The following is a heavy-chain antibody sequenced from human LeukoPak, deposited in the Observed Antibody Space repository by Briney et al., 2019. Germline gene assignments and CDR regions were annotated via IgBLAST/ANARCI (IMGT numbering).Heavy chain of an antibody. J-gene: IGHJ3*02. D-gene: IGHD2-21*02. CDR2: ISGSGGST. CDR3: ARLHIVVVTASFDI. CDR1: GFTFSSYA. Sequence: GGSLRLSCAASGFTFSSYAMSWVRQAPGKGLEWVSAISGSGGSTYYADSVKGRFTISRDNSKNSLYLQMNSLRAEDTAVYYCARLHIVVVTASFDIWGQGTMVTVSS. V-gene: IGHV3-23*01.